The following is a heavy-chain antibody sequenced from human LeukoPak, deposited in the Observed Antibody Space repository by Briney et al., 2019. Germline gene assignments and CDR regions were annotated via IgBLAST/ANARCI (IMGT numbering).Heavy chain of an antibody. CDR1: GFTFTTYS. J-gene: IGHJ4*02. D-gene: IGHD2/OR15-2a*01. CDR2: ITPTGNTF. CDR3: ARSLNSYEPLCAY. V-gene: IGHV3-48*01. Sequence: GGSLRLSCEGSGFTFTTYSLTWVRQVPGKGLEWISYITPTGNTFYYADSVKGRFTISRDNAKNSLFLQMNSLRVEDTAVYYCARSLNSYEPLCAYWGQGTQVTVSS.